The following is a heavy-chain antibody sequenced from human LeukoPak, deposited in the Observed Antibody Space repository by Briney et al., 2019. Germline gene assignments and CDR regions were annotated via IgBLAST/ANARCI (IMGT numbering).Heavy chain of an antibody. CDR1: GGSIRSRTYY. CDR3: ARLNYYTLSGYYFDY. D-gene: IGHD3-22*01. J-gene: IGHJ4*02. CDR2: IYYSGTT. Sequence: SETLSLTCTVSGGSIRSRTYYWGWIRQPPGKGLEWVGSIYYSGTTYHNPSLKSRVSISVDTSKNQLSLKLSSVTAADTAVYYCARLNYYTLSGYYFDYWGQGTPVTVSS. V-gene: IGHV4-39*01.